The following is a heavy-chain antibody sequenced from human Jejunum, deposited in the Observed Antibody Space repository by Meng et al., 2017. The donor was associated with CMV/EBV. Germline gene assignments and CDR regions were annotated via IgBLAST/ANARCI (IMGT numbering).Heavy chain of an antibody. D-gene: IGHD3-22*01. CDR1: GFTFRSFW. J-gene: IGHJ3*02. Sequence: SGFTFRSFWMHWVRQDARKGLLWVARINGNGVSTAYAESVKGRFTISRDNAKNTLYLHMSSLRTEDTAVYYCAHGGYDGSGSFPFDMWGPGTMVTVSS. CDR2: INGNGVST. CDR3: AHGGYDGSGSFPFDM. V-gene: IGHV3-74*01.